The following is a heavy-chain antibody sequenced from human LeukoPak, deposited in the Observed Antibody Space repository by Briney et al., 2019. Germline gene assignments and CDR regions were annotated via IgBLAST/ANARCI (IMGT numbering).Heavy chain of an antibody. CDR1: GFSFSTHA. CDR3: ARGPSYYGSGSYFY. CDR2: VWYDGSNK. J-gene: IGHJ4*02. Sequence: GTSLRLSCAASGFSFSTHAMHWVRQAPGKGLEWAALVWYDGSNKYYTDSVKGRFTISRDNSKNTLHLQMNSLRADDTAVYYCARGPSYYGSGSYFYWGQGTLGTVAS. D-gene: IGHD3-10*01. V-gene: IGHV3-33*01.